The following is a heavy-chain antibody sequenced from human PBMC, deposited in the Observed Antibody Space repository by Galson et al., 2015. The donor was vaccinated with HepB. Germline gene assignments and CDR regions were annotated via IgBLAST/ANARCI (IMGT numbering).Heavy chain of an antibody. J-gene: IGHJ4*02. CDR3: TALFYYDSTPRVY. CDR2: IRSKANSYAT. D-gene: IGHD3-22*01. CDR1: GFTFSGSA. V-gene: IGHV3-73*01. Sequence: SLRLSCAASGFTFSGSAMHWVRQASGKGLEWVGRIRSKANSYATAYAASVKGRFTISRDDSKNTAYLQMNSLKTEDTAVYYCTALFYYDSTPRVYWGQGTLVTVSS.